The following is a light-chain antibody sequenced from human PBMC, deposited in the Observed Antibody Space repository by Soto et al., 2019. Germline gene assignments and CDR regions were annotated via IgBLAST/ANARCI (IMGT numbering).Light chain of an antibody. V-gene: IGKV1-8*01. Sequence: AIRMTQSPSSLSASTGDRVTITCRASQGISSYLAWYQQKPGKAPKLLIYAASTLQSGVPSRFSGSGSGTDFTLTISRLQSEDFATYDCQQYYSYPGTFGPGTKVDIK. CDR3: QQYYSYPGT. CDR1: QGISSY. J-gene: IGKJ3*01. CDR2: AAS.